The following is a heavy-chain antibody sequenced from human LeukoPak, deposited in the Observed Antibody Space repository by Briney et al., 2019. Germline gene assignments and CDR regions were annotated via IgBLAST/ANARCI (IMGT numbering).Heavy chain of an antibody. CDR1: GFTFSSYA. V-gene: IGHV3-30-3*01. D-gene: IGHD5-18*01. CDR2: ISYDGSNK. Sequence: PGGSLRLSCAASGFTFSSYAMHWVRQAPGKGLEWVAVISYDGSNKYYADSVKGRFTISRDNSKNTLYLQMNSLRAEDTAVYYCAREKRGYSYGYVDYWGQGTLVTVSS. J-gene: IGHJ4*02. CDR3: AREKRGYSYGYVDY.